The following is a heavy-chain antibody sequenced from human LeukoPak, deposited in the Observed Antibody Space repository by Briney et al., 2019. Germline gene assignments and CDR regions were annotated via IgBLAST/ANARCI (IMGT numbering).Heavy chain of an antibody. CDR1: GFTFSNAW. J-gene: IGHJ5*02. Sequence: VGSLRLSCAASGFTFSNAWMTWVRQAPGKGLEWVSAISGSGGSTYYADSVKGRFTISRDNTKNTLYLQMNSLRAEDTAVYYCAKDLYGYVSNWFDPWGQGTLVTVSS. D-gene: IGHD5-12*01. CDR2: ISGSGGST. V-gene: IGHV3-23*01. CDR3: AKDLYGYVSNWFDP.